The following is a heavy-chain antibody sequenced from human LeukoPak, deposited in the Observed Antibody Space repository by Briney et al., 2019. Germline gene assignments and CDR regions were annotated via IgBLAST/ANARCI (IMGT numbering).Heavy chain of an antibody. Sequence: GGSLRLSCAASRFTFSRYGMHWVRQAPGKGLGWVGLIRYDGSDKYYADSVKGRFTISRDNSKNTLYLQMNSLRAEDTAVYYCAKDRSIAGAGEVDYWGQGTLVTVSS. D-gene: IGHD6-13*01. V-gene: IGHV3-30*02. CDR2: IRYDGSDK. CDR1: RFTFSRYG. CDR3: AKDRSIAGAGEVDY. J-gene: IGHJ4*02.